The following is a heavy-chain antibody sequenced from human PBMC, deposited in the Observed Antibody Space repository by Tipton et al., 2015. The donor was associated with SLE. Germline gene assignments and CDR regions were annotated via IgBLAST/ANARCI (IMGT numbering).Heavy chain of an antibody. Sequence: TLSLPCTVSGGSISSYYWSWIRQPPGKGLEWIGYIYYSGSTNYNPSLKSRVTISVDTSKNQFSLKLSSVTAADTAVYYCAGESRYFDWPNRGAFDIWGQGTMVTVSS. CDR3: AGESRYFDWPNRGAFDI. V-gene: IGHV4-59*01. D-gene: IGHD3-9*01. J-gene: IGHJ3*02. CDR2: IYYSGST. CDR1: GGSISSYY.